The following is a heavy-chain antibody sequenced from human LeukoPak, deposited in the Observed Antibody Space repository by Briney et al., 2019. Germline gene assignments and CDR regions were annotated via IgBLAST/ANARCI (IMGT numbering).Heavy chain of an antibody. J-gene: IGHJ5*02. CDR1: GFTFSRHW. V-gene: IGHV3-48*04. CDR2: ISGGSHNR. Sequence: GGSLRLSCAASGFTFSRHWMSWVRQAPGKGPEWVSYISGGSHNRDYAGSVKGRFTISRDDAKNSVFLQMNNLRVEDTGLYYCAREQTTSGFDPWGQGTLVTVST. D-gene: IGHD1-14*01. CDR3: AREQTTSGFDP.